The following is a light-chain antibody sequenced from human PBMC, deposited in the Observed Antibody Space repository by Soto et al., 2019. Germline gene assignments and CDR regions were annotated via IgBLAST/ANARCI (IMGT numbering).Light chain of an antibody. CDR3: QQYNSYSYT. J-gene: IGKJ2*01. V-gene: IGKV1-5*01. CDR1: QSISSW. Sequence: DIQMTQSPSTLSASVGDRVTITCRASQSISSWLAWYQQKPGKAPKLLIYDASSWEIGVPSRFSGSGSGTEFTLTISRLQPDDFATYYRQQYNSYSYTFGQGTKLEIK. CDR2: DAS.